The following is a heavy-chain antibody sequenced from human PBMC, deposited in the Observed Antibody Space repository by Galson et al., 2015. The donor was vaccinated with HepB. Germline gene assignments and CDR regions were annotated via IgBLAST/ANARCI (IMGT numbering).Heavy chain of an antibody. CDR2: ITGGGSST. CDR1: GFAFSSYA. D-gene: IGHD4-23*01. V-gene: IGHV3-23*01. Sequence: SLRLSCAASGFAFSSYAMSWVRQAPGKGLEWVSGITGGGSSTYYADSVKGRFTISRDNSKNTLYLQMSSLRAEDTAVYCAKDCRFGNSPRAFDVWGQGTMSPSLQ. J-gene: IGHJ3*01. CDR3: AKDCRFGNSPRAFDV.